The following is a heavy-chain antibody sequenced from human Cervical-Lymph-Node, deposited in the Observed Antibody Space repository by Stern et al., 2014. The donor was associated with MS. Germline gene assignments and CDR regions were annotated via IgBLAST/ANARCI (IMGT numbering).Heavy chain of an antibody. J-gene: IGHJ4*02. CDR1: GASISNTNW. V-gene: IGHV4-4*02. CDR2: IHHSGTT. CDR3: ARVYSGYDWFDY. D-gene: IGHD5-12*01. Sequence: QVQLQESGPGLVKPSGTLSLTCAVSGASISNTNWWGWVRQPPGMGLEWIGEIHHSGTTNFNPSPKSRVTMSVDKSKNQFSLELNSVTAADTAVYFCARVYSGYDWFDYWGQGTLVTVSS.